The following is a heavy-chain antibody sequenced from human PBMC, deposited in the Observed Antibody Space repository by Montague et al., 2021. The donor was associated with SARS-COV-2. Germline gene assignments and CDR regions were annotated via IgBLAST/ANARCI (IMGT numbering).Heavy chain of an antibody. V-gene: IGHV3-74*01. Sequence: SLSLSFSASGFPFSSYWMHWVRQAPGKGLVWVSRINSDGSSTSYADSVKGRFTISRDNAKNTLYLQMNSLRAEDTAVYYCASLTMVRGAEPYYCDYWGQGTLVTVSS. CDR1: GFPFSSYW. CDR3: ASLTMVRGAEPYYCDY. D-gene: IGHD3-10*01. J-gene: IGHJ4*02. CDR2: INSDGSST.